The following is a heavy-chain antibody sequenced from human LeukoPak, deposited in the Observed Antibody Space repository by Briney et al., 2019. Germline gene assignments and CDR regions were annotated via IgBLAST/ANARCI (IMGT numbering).Heavy chain of an antibody. CDR2: IESDGSSP. CDR3: TRERYSRRQDDALDI. Sequence: GGSLRLSCAASGFTFSDAWMTWVRQAPGKGLEWVSRIESDGSSPRYADSVRGRFTISRDNAKNTLYLQMNSLRAEDTAVYYCTRERYSRRQDDALDIWGQGTMVTVSS. V-gene: IGHV3-74*01. D-gene: IGHD1-14*01. CDR1: GFTFSDAW. J-gene: IGHJ3*02.